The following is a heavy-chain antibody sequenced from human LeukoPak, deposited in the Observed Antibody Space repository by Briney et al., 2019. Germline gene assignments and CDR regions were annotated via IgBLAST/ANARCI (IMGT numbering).Heavy chain of an antibody. CDR3: AGDKTSSGWYEIDY. CDR2: ISSSSSAI. J-gene: IGHJ4*02. CDR1: TFTFSSYS. D-gene: IGHD6-19*01. Sequence: GGSLRLSCAASTFTFSSYSLNWVRQAPGKGLEWVSYISSSSSAIYYADSVKGRFTISRDNSKNTVYLQMNSLRAEDTALYYCAGDKTSSGWYEIDYWGQGTLVTVSS. V-gene: IGHV3-48*01.